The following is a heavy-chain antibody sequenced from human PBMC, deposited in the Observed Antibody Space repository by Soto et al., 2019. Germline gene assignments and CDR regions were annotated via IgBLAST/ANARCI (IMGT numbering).Heavy chain of an antibody. J-gene: IGHJ4*02. CDR2: ISSDGSSI. CDR1: GFSIVNNW. D-gene: IGHD3-22*01. Sequence: PGGSLRLSCAASGFSIVNNWLHWVRQAPGKGPVWLSRISSDGSSITYADSVKGRFTISRDNAKNTLYLQMKSLRAEDTAVYCCARFGTYYEPSGFLYWGQGTLVTVSS. CDR3: ARFGTYYEPSGFLY. V-gene: IGHV3-74*03.